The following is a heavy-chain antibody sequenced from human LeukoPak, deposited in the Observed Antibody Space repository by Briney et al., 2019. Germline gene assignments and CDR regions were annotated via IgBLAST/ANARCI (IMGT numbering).Heavy chain of an antibody. CDR3: AIVETTVGFDY. D-gene: IGHD1/OR15-1a*01. V-gene: IGHV1-18*04. CDR1: GYTFTTYG. Sequence: ASVKVSCKTSGYTFTTYGITWVRQAPGQGLEWMGWISAYNGNTAYAQKFQGRVTVTTDTSTRTASMDLRSLRSDDTAVYYCAIVETTVGFDYWGQGTLVTVPS. J-gene: IGHJ4*02. CDR2: ISAYNGNT.